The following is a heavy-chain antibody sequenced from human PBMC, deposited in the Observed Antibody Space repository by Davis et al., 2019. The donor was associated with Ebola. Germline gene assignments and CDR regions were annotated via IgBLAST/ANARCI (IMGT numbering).Heavy chain of an antibody. CDR3: ARKTYFDY. CDR1: GFTFSSYA. CDR2: ISYDGSNK. J-gene: IGHJ4*02. V-gene: IGHV3-30*04. Sequence: EGSLRLSCAASGFTFSSYAMHWVRQAPGKGLEWVAVISYDGSNKYYADSVKGRFTISRDNSKNTLYLQMNSLRAEDTAVYYCARKTYFDYWGQGTLVTVSS.